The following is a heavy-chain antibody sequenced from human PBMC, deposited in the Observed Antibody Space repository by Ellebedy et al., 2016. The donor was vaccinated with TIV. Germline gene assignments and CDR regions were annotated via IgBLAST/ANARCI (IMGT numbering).Heavy chain of an antibody. CDR3: ERQGPYDFDLDY. V-gene: IGHV4-59*08. Sequence: MPSETLSLTCTVSGDSINGYYWSWIRHLPGKGLEYIGHIYYIGTTNYNPSLKSRVTISVDTSKNQVSLKLRSLTAADTAVYFCERQGPYDFDLDYWGQGILVTVSS. D-gene: IGHD3-3*01. J-gene: IGHJ4*02. CDR1: GDSINGYY. CDR2: IYYIGTT.